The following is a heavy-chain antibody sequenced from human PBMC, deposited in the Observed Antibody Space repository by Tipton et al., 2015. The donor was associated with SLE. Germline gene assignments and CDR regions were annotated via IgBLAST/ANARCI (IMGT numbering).Heavy chain of an antibody. Sequence: TLSLTCTVSGVSTSSYYWSWIRQPAGKGLEWIGRIYTSGSTNYNPSLKSRVTMSVDTSKNQFSLKLSSVTAADTAVYYCARAKSGYPYAFDIWGQGTMVTVSS. CDR1: GVSTSSYY. CDR2: IYTSGST. J-gene: IGHJ3*02. CDR3: ARAKSGYPYAFDI. D-gene: IGHD5-12*01. V-gene: IGHV4-4*07.